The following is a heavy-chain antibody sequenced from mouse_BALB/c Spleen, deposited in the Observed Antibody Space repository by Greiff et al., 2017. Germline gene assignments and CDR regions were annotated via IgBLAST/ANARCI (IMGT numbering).Heavy chain of an antibody. D-gene: IGHD2-4*01. V-gene: IGHV1-80*01. CDR1: GYAFSSYW. Sequence: VQLQESGAELVRPGSSVKISCKASGYAFSSYWMNWVKQRPGQGLEWIGHIYPGDGDTNYNGKFKGKATLTADKSSSTAYMQLSSLTSEDSAVYFCALYYDRREFADWGQGTLVTVSA. CDR2: IYPGDGDT. J-gene: IGHJ3*01. CDR3: ALYYDRREFAD.